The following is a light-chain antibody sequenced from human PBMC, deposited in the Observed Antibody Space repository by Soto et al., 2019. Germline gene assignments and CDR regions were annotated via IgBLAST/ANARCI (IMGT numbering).Light chain of an antibody. CDR2: GAS. Sequence: EIELTQSPGTLFLSPGERATLSCRASQSLSSNYLAWYQQKPGQAPRLLIYGASSRATGIPDRFSGSGSGTDFPITISSVAHEYFVVYYCQHYGLSFTWTFGQGTKVEI. CDR1: QSLSSNY. CDR3: QHYGLSFTWT. J-gene: IGKJ1*01. V-gene: IGKV3-20*01.